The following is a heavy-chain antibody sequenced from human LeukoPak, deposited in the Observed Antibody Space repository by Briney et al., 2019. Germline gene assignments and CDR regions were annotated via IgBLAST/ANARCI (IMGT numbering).Heavy chain of an antibody. D-gene: IGHD3-16*01. V-gene: IGHV1-18*01. CDR3: ARDMIPFGSNWFDP. J-gene: IGHJ5*02. CDR2: ISAYNGNT. Sequence: ASVKVSCKASGYTFTSYGISWVRQAPGQELEWMGWISAYNGNTNYAQKLQGRVTMTTDTSTSTAYMELRSLRSDDTAVYYCARDMIPFGSNWFDPWGQGTLVTVSS. CDR1: GYTFTSYG.